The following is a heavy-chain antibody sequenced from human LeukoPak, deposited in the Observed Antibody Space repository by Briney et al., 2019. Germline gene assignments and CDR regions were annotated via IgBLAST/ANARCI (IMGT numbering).Heavy chain of an antibody. J-gene: IGHJ3*02. CDR3: ARALGAFDI. CDR2: ISQSGST. CDR1: GGSFSFYY. Sequence: PSETLSLTCGVSGGSFSFYYWSWIRQPPGKGLEWIGEISQSGSTNYNPSLKSRVNISLDTSENQFSLKLSSVTATDTAVYYCARALGAFDIWGQGTMVTVSS. V-gene: IGHV4-34*01.